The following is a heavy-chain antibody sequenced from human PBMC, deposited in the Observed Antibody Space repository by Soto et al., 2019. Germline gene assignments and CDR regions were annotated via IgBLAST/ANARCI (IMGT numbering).Heavy chain of an antibody. CDR1: GGSISSSSYY. D-gene: IGHD3-10*01. J-gene: IGHJ5*02. CDR2: VYYSGST. V-gene: IGHV4-39*01. Sequence: PSETLSLTCTVSGGSISSSSYYWGWIRQPPGKGLELIGSVYYSGSTYYNPSLKSRVTISVDTSKNQFSLKLSSVTAADTAVYYCARGRPDYYGSVFWFDPGGQETLVTVSS. CDR3: ARGRPDYYGSVFWFDP.